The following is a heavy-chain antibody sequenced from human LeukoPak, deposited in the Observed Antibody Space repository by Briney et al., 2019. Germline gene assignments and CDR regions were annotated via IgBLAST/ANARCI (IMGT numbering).Heavy chain of an antibody. CDR1: GGTFSSYA. D-gene: IGHD4-11*01. Sequence: SVKVSCKASGGTFSSYAISWVRQAPGQGLEWMGGIIPIFGTANYAQKFQGRVTMTTDTSTSTAYMELRSLRSDDTAVYYCARGGMTTVTTNFDYWGQGTLVTVSS. CDR2: IIPIFGTA. CDR3: ARGGMTTVTTNFDY. V-gene: IGHV1-69*05. J-gene: IGHJ4*02.